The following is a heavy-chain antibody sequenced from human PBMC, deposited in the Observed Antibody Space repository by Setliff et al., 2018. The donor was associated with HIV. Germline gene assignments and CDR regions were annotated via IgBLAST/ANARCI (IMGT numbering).Heavy chain of an antibody. CDR1: GESFSGHY. D-gene: IGHD3-10*01. CDR3: ARYTYGGSGSSYNVHRCDL. Sequence: SETLSLTCAVYGESFSGHYWSWIRQPPGKGLEWIGEIHHSGSTNYNPSLKSRVTISVDKSKNEFSLKLRSVTAADTAVYYCARYTYGGSGSSYNVHRCDLWGQGTRGTVSS. V-gene: IGHV4-34*01. J-gene: IGHJ5*02. CDR2: IHHSGST.